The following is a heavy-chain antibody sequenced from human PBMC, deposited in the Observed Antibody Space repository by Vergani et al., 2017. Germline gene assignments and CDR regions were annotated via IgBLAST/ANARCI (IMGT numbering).Heavy chain of an antibody. CDR3: AKDLYDKKGRKVHAFDY. CDR1: GFTFSSYA. J-gene: IGHJ4*02. V-gene: IGHV3-23*04. D-gene: IGHD3-22*01. Sequence: EVQLVESGGGLVQPGGSLRLSCAASGFTFSSYAMHWVRQAPGKGLEWVSAISGSGGSTYYADSVKGRFTISRDNSKNTLYLQMNSLRAEDTAVYYCAKDLYDKKGRKVHAFDYWGQGTLVTVSS. CDR2: ISGSGGST.